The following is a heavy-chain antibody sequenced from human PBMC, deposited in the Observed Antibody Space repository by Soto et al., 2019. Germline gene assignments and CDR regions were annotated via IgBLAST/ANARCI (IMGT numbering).Heavy chain of an antibody. J-gene: IGHJ4*02. D-gene: IGHD2-15*01. CDR1: GFTFSSNV. V-gene: IGHV3-23*01. CDR3: ARGYCSGDTCYHIDY. CDR2: ISGGGGST. Sequence: EVQLLDSGGGSLQPGGSLRLSCAASGFTFSSNVMRWVRRPPGKGREWVSSISGGGGSTYYTDSVKGRFTISRDNSKNTLYLQMNSLRAEDTAVYFCARGYCSGDTCYHIDYWGQGTLVTVSS.